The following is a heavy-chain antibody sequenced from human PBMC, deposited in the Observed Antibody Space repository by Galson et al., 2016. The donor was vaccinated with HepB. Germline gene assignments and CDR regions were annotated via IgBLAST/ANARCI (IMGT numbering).Heavy chain of an antibody. V-gene: IGHV3-30*04. Sequence: SLRLSCAASGFTFRSYAMHWVRQAPGKGLEWVAVISYDGSNKYYADSVKGRFTISRDNSKNTLYLQMNSLRAEDTAVYYCARVAAVARKASAHNYYGMDVWGPGTTVTVSS. CDR2: ISYDGSNK. D-gene: IGHD6-19*01. CDR3: ARVAAVARKASAHNYYGMDV. CDR1: GFTFRSYA. J-gene: IGHJ6*02.